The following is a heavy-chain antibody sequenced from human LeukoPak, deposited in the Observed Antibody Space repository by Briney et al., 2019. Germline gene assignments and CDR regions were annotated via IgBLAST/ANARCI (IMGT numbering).Heavy chain of an antibody. CDR2: IKQDGSEK. CDR3: ARGPAVAPFSDFDY. CDR1: GFTFSSYW. D-gene: IGHD6-19*01. V-gene: IGHV3-7*01. J-gene: IGHJ4*02. Sequence: GGSLRLSCAASGFTFSSYWMSWVRQAPGKGLEWVANIKQDGSEKYYVDSVKGRFTISRDNAKNSLYLQMNSLRAEDTAVYYCARGPAVAPFSDFDYWGQGTLVTVSS.